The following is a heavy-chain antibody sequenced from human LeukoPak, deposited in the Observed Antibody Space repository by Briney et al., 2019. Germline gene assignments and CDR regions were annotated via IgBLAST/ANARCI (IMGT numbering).Heavy chain of an antibody. CDR2: INHNGNVN. Sequence: PGGSLRLSCAASGFTFSNAWMNWARQAPGKGLEWVASINHNGNVNYYVDSVKGRFTISRDNAKNSLYLQMSNLRAEDTAVYFCARGGGLDVWSQGATVTVSS. D-gene: IGHD3-16*01. V-gene: IGHV3-7*03. CDR1: GFTFSNAW. J-gene: IGHJ6*02. CDR3: ARGGGLDV.